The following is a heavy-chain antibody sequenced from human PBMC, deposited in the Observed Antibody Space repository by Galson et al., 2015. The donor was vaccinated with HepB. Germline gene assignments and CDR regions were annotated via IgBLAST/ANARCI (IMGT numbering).Heavy chain of an antibody. CDR2: ISPGESDT. Sequence: QSGAAVKQPGESPTISCEGSGYSITSSWIGRVRQMPGKGLEWMGIISPGESDTRYRPSFQGPVTISADKSISTAYLQWSSLKASDTAMYYCARWEGENSDRPNGEFDYWGQGTLVTVSS. CDR1: GYSITSSW. CDR3: ARWEGENSDRPNGEFDY. J-gene: IGHJ4*02. D-gene: IGHD2-8*01. V-gene: IGHV5-51*01.